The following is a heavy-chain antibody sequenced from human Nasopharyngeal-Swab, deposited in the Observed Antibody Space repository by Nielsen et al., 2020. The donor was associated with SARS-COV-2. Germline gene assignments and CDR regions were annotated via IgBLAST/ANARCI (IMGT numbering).Heavy chain of an antibody. J-gene: IGHJ6*02. CDR1: GFTFSSYG. D-gene: IGHD3-10*01. CDR3: AKSPITMVRRVIIASYYYYGMDV. V-gene: IGHV3-30*18. Sequence: GESLKISCAASGFTFSSYGMHWVRQAPGKGLEWLAVISYDGSNKYYADSVKGRFTISRDNSKNTLYLQMNSLRAEDTAVYYCAKSPITMVRRVIIASYYYYGMDVWGQGTTVTVSS. CDR2: ISYDGSNK.